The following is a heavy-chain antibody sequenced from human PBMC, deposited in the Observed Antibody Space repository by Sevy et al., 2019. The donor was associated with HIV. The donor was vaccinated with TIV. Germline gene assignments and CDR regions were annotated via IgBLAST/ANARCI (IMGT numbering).Heavy chain of an antibody. CDR3: ARNGLGFLDY. Sequence: GGSLRLSCAASGFTFSSDAMSWVRQAPGKGLEWVSTITGGGGGTTYYADSVRGWFTISRDDSKNTLYLQMNSLRAEDTAIYYCARNGLGFLDYWGQGTLVTVSS. V-gene: IGHV3-23*01. D-gene: IGHD1-1*01. CDR1: GFTFSSDA. CDR2: ITGGGGGTT. J-gene: IGHJ4*02.